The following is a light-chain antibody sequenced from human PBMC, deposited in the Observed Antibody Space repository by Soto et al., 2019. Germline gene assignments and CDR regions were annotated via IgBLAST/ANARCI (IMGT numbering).Light chain of an antibody. CDR2: GAS. V-gene: IGKV3-20*01. CDR1: QSVSDRY. J-gene: IGKJ1*01. Sequence: EIVLTQSPGTLSLSPGERATLSCRASQSVSDRYLAWYQQKPGQAPRLLIYGASIRATGIADRFSGSGSGTDFTLTSSRLEPEDLAVYYGQHYVNSPWTFGQGTKVEIK. CDR3: QHYVNSPWT.